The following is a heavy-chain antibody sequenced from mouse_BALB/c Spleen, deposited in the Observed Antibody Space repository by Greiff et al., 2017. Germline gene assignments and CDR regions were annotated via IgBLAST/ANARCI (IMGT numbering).Heavy chain of an antibody. CDR3: ARDIGYGSSYGFAY. CDR1: GFSLTSYG. D-gene: IGHD1-1*01. CDR2: IWAGGST. J-gene: IGHJ3*01. V-gene: IGHV2-9*02. Sequence: VMLVESGPGLVAPSQSLSITCTVSGFSLTSYGVHWVRQPPGKGLEWLGVIWAGGSTNYNSALMSRLSISKDNSKSQVFLKMNSLQTDDTAMYYCARDIGYGSSYGFAYWGQGTLVTVSA.